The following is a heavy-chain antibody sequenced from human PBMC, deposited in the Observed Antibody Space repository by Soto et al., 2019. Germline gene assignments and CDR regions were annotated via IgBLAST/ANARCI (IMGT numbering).Heavy chain of an antibody. D-gene: IGHD3-16*01. CDR3: VRVPNWGNAFDI. V-gene: IGHV3-53*01. Sequence: GGSLRLSCAASGFTFSRYSMNWVRQAPGKGLEWVSILYRGGTTYYADSVKGRFTISRDNSKNILYLQMNSLRAEDTAVYYCVRVPNWGNAFDIWGQGTMVTVSS. CDR2: LYRGGTT. CDR1: GFTFSRYS. J-gene: IGHJ3*02.